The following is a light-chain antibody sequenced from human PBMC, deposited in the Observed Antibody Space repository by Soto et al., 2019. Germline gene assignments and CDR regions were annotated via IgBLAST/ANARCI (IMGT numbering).Light chain of an antibody. CDR2: GVS. Sequence: ETVLTQSPGTLSLSPGERATLSCRASQSVSSNYFVWYQQKPGQAPRLLISGVSTRATGIPDRFSGSGSGTDFTLTISRLEPDDVAVYYCQQYAPSPAITFGQGTRVEIK. J-gene: IGKJ5*01. V-gene: IGKV3-20*01. CDR1: QSVSSNY. CDR3: QQYAPSPAIT.